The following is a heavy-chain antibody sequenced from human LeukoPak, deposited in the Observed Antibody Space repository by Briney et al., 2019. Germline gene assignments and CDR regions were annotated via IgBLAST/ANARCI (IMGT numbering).Heavy chain of an antibody. CDR1: GGSISSYY. Sequence: SETLSLTCTVSGGSISSYYWSWIRQPPGKGLEWIGYIYYSGSTNYNPSLKSRVTISVDTSKNQFSLKLSSVTAADTAVYYCAREGYYGPGNYYTVGLDPWGQGTLVTVSS. J-gene: IGHJ5*02. CDR3: AREGYYGPGNYYTVGLDP. V-gene: IGHV4-59*12. D-gene: IGHD3-10*01. CDR2: IYYSGST.